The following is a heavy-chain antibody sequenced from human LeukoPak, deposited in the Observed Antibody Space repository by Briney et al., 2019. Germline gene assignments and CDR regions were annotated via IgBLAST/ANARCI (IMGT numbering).Heavy chain of an antibody. D-gene: IGHD5-12*01. CDR1: GFTFSTYS. CDR2: ISSSSTYI. J-gene: IGHJ4*02. Sequence: GGSLRLSCAASGFTFSTYSMNWVRQAPGKGLEWVSSISSSSTYIYYADSVKGRFTISRDNAKNSLYLQMNSLRAEDTAVHYFARDTILRGYSGYFDYWGRGPLATVPS. CDR3: ARDTILRGYSGYFDY. V-gene: IGHV3-21*01.